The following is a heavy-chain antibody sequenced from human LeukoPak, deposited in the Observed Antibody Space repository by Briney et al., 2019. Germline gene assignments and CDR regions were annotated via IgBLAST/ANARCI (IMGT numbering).Heavy chain of an antibody. V-gene: IGHV3-74*01. CDR3: ARDSYEVGATFDY. CDR1: GFTFSMYA. D-gene: IGHD1-26*01. CDR2: INIDGTTT. Sequence: GGSLRLSCAASGFTFSMYAMHWVRQVPGKGLVWVSRINIDGTTTNYADSVKGRFTVSRDNAKNTLFLQLSSLRVEDTAVYYCARDSYEVGATFDYWGQGTLVTVSS. J-gene: IGHJ4*02.